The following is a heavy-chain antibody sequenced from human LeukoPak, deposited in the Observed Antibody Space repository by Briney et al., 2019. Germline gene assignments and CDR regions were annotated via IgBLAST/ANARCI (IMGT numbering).Heavy chain of an antibody. CDR2: IKADGSEK. V-gene: IGHV3-7*01. J-gene: IGHJ3*02. D-gene: IGHD1-26*01. Sequence: GGSLRLSCAASGFIFSRYWMSWVRQAPGKGLEWVANIKADGSEKYYVDSLRGRFTISRDNAKNSLFLQMSSLRGEDTSVYYCARHKSSFPDDAFDIWGQGTTVTVSS. CDR1: GFIFSRYW. CDR3: ARHKSSFPDDAFDI.